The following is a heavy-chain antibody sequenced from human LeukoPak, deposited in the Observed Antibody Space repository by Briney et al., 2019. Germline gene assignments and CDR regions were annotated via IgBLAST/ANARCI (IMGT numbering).Heavy chain of an antibody. D-gene: IGHD2-21*01. J-gene: IGHJ4*02. CDR1: SGSINSGSSF. Sequence: SQTLSLTCTVSSGSINSGSSFWSWVRQPPGKGLEWIGYIYPSGTTYYEPSLKSRVTISVDTSNNQFSLSLDSVTAADTAVYFCSKDSHDWGQGTLAIVSS. CDR2: IYPSGTT. V-gene: IGHV4-30-4*08. CDR3: SKDSHD.